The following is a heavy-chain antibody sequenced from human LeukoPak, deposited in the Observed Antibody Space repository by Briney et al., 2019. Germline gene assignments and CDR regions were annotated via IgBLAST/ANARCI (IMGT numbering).Heavy chain of an antibody. CDR3: ARSESGDYLGDY. V-gene: IGHV3-23*01. CDR1: GFTFSSYA. Sequence: GGSLRLSCAASGFTFSSYAMSWVRQAPGKGLEWVSAISGSGGSTYYADSVKGRFTISRDNSKNTLYLQMNSLRAEDTAVYYCARSESGDYLGDYWGQGTLVTVSS. CDR2: ISGSGGST. J-gene: IGHJ4*02. D-gene: IGHD1-26*01.